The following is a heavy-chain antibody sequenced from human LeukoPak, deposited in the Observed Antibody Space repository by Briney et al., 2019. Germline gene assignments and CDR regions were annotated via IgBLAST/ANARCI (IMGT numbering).Heavy chain of an antibody. V-gene: IGHV3-21*01. Sequence: PGGSLRLSCAASGFTFSDYNMNWVRQAPGKGLEWVSSISSSDSYIYYADSLKGRFTISRDNAKNSLYLQMNSLRAEDTAVYYCARQHEERITMVRGVIDYYYYYMDVWGKGTTVTVSS. CDR3: ARQHEERITMVRGVIDYYYYYMDV. CDR2: ISSSDSYI. CDR1: GFTFSDYN. J-gene: IGHJ6*03. D-gene: IGHD3-10*01.